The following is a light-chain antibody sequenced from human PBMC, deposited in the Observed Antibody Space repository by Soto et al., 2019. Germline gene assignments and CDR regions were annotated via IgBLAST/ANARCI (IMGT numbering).Light chain of an antibody. V-gene: IGLV2-14*01. CDR1: SSDIGAYDY. J-gene: IGLJ3*02. CDR3: CSYTGTTSPWV. Sequence: QSALTQPASVSGSPGESIIISCTGSSSDIGAYDYVSWYQQHPDRAPKVIIFDVNDRASGVSHRFSGSKSGNTASLTISGLQAEDEAYYYCCSYTGTTSPWVFGGGTQLTVL. CDR2: DVN.